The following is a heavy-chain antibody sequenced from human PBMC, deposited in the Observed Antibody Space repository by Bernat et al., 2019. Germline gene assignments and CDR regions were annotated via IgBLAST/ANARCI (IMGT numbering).Heavy chain of an antibody. Sequence: EVQLVESGGGLVQPGGCLRLSCAASGFSINNYTMNWVRQAPGKGLEWFSSISSSSTFMYYADSVRGRVTISRDNGKNSLWLQMNSLRAEDTAVYSCARDKKIVGPAKAAYYYGMDVWGQGTTVTVSS. D-gene: IGHD1-26*01. CDR1: GFSINNYT. V-gene: IGHV3-21*01. J-gene: IGHJ6*02. CDR3: ARDKKIVGPAKAAYYYGMDV. CDR2: ISSSSTFM.